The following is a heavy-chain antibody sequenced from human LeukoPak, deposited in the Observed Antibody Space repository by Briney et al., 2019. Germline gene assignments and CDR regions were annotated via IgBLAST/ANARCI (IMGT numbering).Heavy chain of an antibody. CDR2: IYYSGST. CDR1: GDSISSNDYY. Sequence: SETLSLTCTVSGDSISSNDYYWGWIRQPPGKGLEWIGGIYYSGSTYYNSSLKSRVTISIDTSKNQFSLKLSSVTAADTAVYYCARANGYGLLDYWGQGTLVTVSS. CDR3: ARANGYGLLDY. D-gene: IGHD5-18*01. V-gene: IGHV4-39*07. J-gene: IGHJ4*02.